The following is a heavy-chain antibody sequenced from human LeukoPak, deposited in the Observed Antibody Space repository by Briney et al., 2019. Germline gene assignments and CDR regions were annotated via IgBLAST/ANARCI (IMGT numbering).Heavy chain of an antibody. D-gene: IGHD3-22*01. CDR1: GFTFSSYS. V-gene: IGHV3-21*04. CDR2: ISSSGTYI. Sequence: PGGSLRLSCAASGFTFSSYSMNWVRQAPGRGLEWVSSISSSGTYIYYADSVKGRFTISRDNAKNSLYLQMNSLRAEDTALYYCAKQAYYDSSGYYYFDYWGQGTLVTVSS. CDR3: AKQAYYDSSGYYYFDY. J-gene: IGHJ4*02.